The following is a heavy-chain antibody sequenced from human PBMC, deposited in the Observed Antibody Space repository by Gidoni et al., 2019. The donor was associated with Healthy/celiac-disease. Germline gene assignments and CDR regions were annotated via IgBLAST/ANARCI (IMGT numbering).Heavy chain of an antibody. J-gene: IGHJ5*02. Sequence: QVQLQESGPGLVKPSQNPSLNCTVPCCSIRRGRYHRSRHRQPAGKGLEWVGRIYTSGGTNYHPSLTSRVTIPVDPSKIPFSLKLSSVTPADTAVYYCARAVRAYYDYVWGSYRHNWFDPWGQGTLVTVSS. D-gene: IGHD3-16*02. CDR2: IYTSGGT. CDR3: ARAVRAYYDYVWGSYRHNWFDP. V-gene: IGHV4-61*02. CDR1: CCSIRRGRYH.